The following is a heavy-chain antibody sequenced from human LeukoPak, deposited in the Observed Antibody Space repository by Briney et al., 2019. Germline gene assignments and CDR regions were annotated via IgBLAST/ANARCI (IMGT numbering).Heavy chain of an antibody. CDR1: GFTFSSYA. Sequence: PGGSLRLSCAASGFTFSSYAMSWVRQAPGRGLEWVSAISGSGGSTYYADSAKGRFTISRDNSKNTLYLQMNNLRAEDTAVYCCAKVLGAAYYYYYYGMDVWGQGTTVTVSS. D-gene: IGHD1-26*01. J-gene: IGHJ6*02. CDR3: AKVLGAAYYYYYYGMDV. CDR2: ISGSGGST. V-gene: IGHV3-23*01.